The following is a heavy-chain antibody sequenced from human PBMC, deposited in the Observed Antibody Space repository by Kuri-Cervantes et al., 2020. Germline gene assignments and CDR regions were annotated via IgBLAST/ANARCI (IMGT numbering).Heavy chain of an antibody. J-gene: IGHJ4*02. Sequence: SETLSLTCTVSGGSISSYYWSWIRQPPGKGLEWIGYIYYTDSTNYNPSLKSRVTITVDTSKNQFSLKLNSVTAADPAVYYCASDADGTRAPRFDYWGQGTLVTVSS. D-gene: IGHD1-26*01. V-gene: IGHV4-59*01. CDR2: IYYTDST. CDR3: ASDADGTRAPRFDY. CDR1: GGSISSYY.